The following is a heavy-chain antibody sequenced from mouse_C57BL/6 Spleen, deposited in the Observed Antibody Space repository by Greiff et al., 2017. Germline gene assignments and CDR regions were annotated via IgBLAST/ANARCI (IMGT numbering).Heavy chain of an antibody. D-gene: IGHD2-3*01. J-gene: IGHJ2*01. V-gene: IGHV1-47*01. Sequence: QVQLQQSGAELVKPGASVKMSCKASGYTFTTYPIEWMKQNHGKSLEWIGNFHPYNDDTKYNEKFKGKATLTVEKSSSTVYLELSRITSDDSAVYYCAMGDGYYSFFDYWGQGTTLTVSS. CDR3: AMGDGYYSFFDY. CDR1: GYTFTTYP. CDR2: FHPYNDDT.